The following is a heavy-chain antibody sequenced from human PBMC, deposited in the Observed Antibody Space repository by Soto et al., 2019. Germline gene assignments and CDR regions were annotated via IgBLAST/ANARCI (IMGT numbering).Heavy chain of an antibody. J-gene: IGHJ3*02. CDR2: ISYDGSNK. V-gene: IGHV3-30-3*01. CDR1: GFTFSSYA. CDR3: ARGTSGSYYETNAFDI. D-gene: IGHD1-26*01. Sequence: PGGSLRLCCADSGFTFSSYAMHWVRQAPGKGLEWVAVISYDGSNKYYADSVKGRFTISRDNSKNALYLQMNSLRAEDTAVYYCARGTSGSYYETNAFDIWGQGTMVTVSS.